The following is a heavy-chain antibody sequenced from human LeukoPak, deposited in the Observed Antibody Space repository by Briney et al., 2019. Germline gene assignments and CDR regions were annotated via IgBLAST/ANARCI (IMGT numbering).Heavy chain of an antibody. CDR3: ATYPITMVRGVINTGFDY. J-gene: IGHJ4*02. CDR2: FDPEDGET. Sequence: ASVKVSCKVSGYTLTELSMHWVRQAPGKGLEWMGGFDPEDGETIYAQKFQGRVTMTEDTSTDTACMELSSLRSEDTAVYYCATYPITMVRGVINTGFDYWGQGTLVTVSS. V-gene: IGHV1-24*01. D-gene: IGHD3-10*01. CDR1: GYTLTELS.